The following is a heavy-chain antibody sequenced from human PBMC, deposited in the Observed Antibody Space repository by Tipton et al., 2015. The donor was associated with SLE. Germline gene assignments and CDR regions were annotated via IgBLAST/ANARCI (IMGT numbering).Heavy chain of an antibody. D-gene: IGHD3-22*01. CDR1: GGSFSGHY. V-gene: IGHV4-59*11. CDR3: ARGGPDSSGDDY. Sequence: TLSLTCAVYGGSFSGHYWSWIRQPPGKGLEWIGYIYYSGSTNYNPSPKSRVTISVDTSKNQFSLKLSSVTAADTAVYYCARGGPDSSGDDYWGQGTLVTVSS. J-gene: IGHJ4*02. CDR2: IYYSGST.